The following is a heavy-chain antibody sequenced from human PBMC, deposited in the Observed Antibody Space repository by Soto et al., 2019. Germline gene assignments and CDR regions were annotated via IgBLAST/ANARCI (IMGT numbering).Heavy chain of an antibody. D-gene: IGHD1-1*01. CDR1: GFTFSSYA. Sequence: GGSLRLSCAASGFTFSSYAMSWVRQAPGKGLEWVSAISGSGGSTYYADSVKGRFTISRDNSKNTLYLQMNSLRAEDTAVYYCARARRESRYDERGRYMDVWGKGTTVTVSS. J-gene: IGHJ6*03. V-gene: IGHV3-23*01. CDR3: ARARRESRYDERGRYMDV. CDR2: ISGSGGST.